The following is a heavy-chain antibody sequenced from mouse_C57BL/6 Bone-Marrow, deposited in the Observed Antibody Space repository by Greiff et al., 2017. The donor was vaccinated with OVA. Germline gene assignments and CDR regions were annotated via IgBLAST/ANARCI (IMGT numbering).Heavy chain of an antibody. D-gene: IGHD2-2*01. CDR2: IYPGGGYT. CDR3: AIYGYDPAGFAY. V-gene: IGHV1-63*01. J-gene: IGHJ3*01. Sequence: VQLQESGAELVRPGTSVKMSCKASGYTFTNYWIGWAKQRPGHGLEWIGDIYPGGGYTNYNEKFKGKATLTADKSSSTAYMQFSSLTSEDSAIYYCAIYGYDPAGFAYWGQGTLVTVSA. CDR1: GYTFTNYW.